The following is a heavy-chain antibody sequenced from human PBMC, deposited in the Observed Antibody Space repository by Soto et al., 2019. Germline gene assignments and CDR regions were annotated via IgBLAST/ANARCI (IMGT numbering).Heavy chain of an antibody. D-gene: IGHD2-21*01. V-gene: IGHV1-69*13. Sequence: ASVKVSCKASGCTFSSYAISWVRQAPGQGLEWMGGIIPIFGTANYAQKFQGRVTITADESTSTAYMELSSLRSEDTAVYYCARDLEIPRLYGMDVWGQGTTVTVSS. J-gene: IGHJ6*02. CDR1: GCTFSSYA. CDR3: ARDLEIPRLYGMDV. CDR2: IIPIFGTA.